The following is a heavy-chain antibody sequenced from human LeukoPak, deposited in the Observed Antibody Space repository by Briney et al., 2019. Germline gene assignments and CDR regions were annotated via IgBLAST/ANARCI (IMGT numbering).Heavy chain of an antibody. CDR2: IHYTGST. D-gene: IGHD3-10*01. CDR1: GGSIRSYY. CDR3: ARGYGSGSYNNFNH. Sequence: ASETLSLTCIVSGGSIRSYYWSWIRQPPGKGLEWIGYIHYTGSTDYNPSLKSRVTISVDTSKNQFSLNLSSVTAADTAVYYCARGYGSGSYNNFNHWGQGILVTVSS. J-gene: IGHJ4*02. V-gene: IGHV4-59*01.